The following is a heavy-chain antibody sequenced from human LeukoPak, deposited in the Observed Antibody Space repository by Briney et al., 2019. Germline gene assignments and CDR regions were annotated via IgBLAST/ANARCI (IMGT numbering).Heavy chain of an antibody. V-gene: IGHV1-69*04. D-gene: IGHD6-19*01. CDR3: ARGGGSGWEKYNWFDP. J-gene: IGHJ5*02. Sequence: ASVKVSCKASEGTFSSYAISWVRQAPGQGLEWMGRIIPILGIANYAQKFQGRVTITADKSTSTAYMELSSLRSEDTAVYYCARGGGSGWEKYNWFDPWGQGTLVTVSS. CDR2: IIPILGIA. CDR1: EGTFSSYA.